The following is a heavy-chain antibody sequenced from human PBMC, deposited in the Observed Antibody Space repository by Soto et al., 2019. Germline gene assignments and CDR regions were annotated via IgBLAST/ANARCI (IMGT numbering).Heavy chain of an antibody. J-gene: IGHJ3*02. CDR2: ISSNGGST. Sequence: EVQLVESGGGLVQPGGSLRLSCAASGFTFSSYAMHWVRQAPGKGLEYVSAISSNGGSTYYANSVKGRFTISRGNSKNTLYLQMGSLRAEDMAVYYCARQEYYYGSGSYYNAAFDIWGQGTMVTVSS. CDR3: ARQEYYYGSGSYYNAAFDI. D-gene: IGHD3-10*01. V-gene: IGHV3-64*01. CDR1: GFTFSSYA.